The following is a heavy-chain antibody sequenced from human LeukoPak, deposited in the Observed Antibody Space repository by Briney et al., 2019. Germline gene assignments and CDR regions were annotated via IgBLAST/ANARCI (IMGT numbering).Heavy chain of an antibody. CDR1: GFTFDDYA. CDR2: ISWNSGSI. J-gene: IGHJ6*03. Sequence: PGRSLRLSCAASGFTFDDYAMHWVRQAPGKGLEWDSGISWNSGSIGYADSVKGRFTISRDNAKNSLYLQMNSLRAEDMALYYCAKDGAAAGRPYYYYYMDVWGKGTTVTVSS. V-gene: IGHV3-9*03. D-gene: IGHD6-13*01. CDR3: AKDGAAAGRPYYYYYMDV.